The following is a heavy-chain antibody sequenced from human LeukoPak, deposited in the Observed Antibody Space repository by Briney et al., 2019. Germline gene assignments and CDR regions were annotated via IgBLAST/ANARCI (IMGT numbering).Heavy chain of an antibody. CDR2: IDWDDDK. V-gene: IGHV2-70*11. CDR3: ARGYDFGNWFDP. CDR1: GFSLSTSGIC. Sequence: SGPVLVKPTQTLTLTCTFSGFSLSTSGICVSWIRQPPGRALEWLARIDWDDDKYYSTSLKTRLTISKDTSKNQVVLTMTNMDPVDTAAYYCARGYDFGNWFDPWGQGTLVTVSS. J-gene: IGHJ5*02. D-gene: IGHD5-12*01.